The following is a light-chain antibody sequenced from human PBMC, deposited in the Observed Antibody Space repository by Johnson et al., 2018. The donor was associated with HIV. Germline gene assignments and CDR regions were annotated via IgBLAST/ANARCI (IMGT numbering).Light chain of an antibody. CDR3: GTWATGLSAPYF. CDR1: SSNIGNNY. CDR2: ENN. J-gene: IGLJ1*01. V-gene: IGLV1-51*02. Sequence: QSVLTQPPSVSAAAGQKVTISCSGSSSNIGNNYVSWYQQLPGTAPKLLIYENNKRPSGIPDRFSGSKSGKSATLGITGLQTGDEADYYCGTWATGLSAPYFFGTVSKVTVL.